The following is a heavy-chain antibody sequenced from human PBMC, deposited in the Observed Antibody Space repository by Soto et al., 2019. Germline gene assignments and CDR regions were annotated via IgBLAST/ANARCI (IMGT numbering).Heavy chain of an antibody. V-gene: IGHV4-39*01. J-gene: IGHJ3*02. CDR1: GGSISSSSYY. CDR3: ARHVSRFRSSGYSRNLNDAFDI. Sequence: ATLSRTGTVSGGSISSSSYYGGWIRQPPGKGLEWIGSIYYSGSTYYNPSPKSRVTISVDTSKNQFSLKLSSVTAADTAVYYCARHVSRFRSSGYSRNLNDAFDIWGQGTMVTVSS. D-gene: IGHD3-22*01. CDR2: IYYSGST.